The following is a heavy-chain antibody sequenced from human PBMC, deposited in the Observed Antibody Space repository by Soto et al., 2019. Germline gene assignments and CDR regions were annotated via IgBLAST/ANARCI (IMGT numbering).Heavy chain of an antibody. CDR3: ARDQSGYYGSGSYSDYYYGMDV. D-gene: IGHD3-10*01. J-gene: IGHJ6*02. CDR1: GFTFSSYE. CDR2: ISSSGSTI. V-gene: IGHV3-48*03. Sequence: GGSLRLSCAASGFTFSSYEMNWVRQAPGKGLQWVSYISSSGSTIYYADSVKGRFTISRDNAKNSLYLQMNSLRAEDTAVYYCARDQSGYYGSGSYSDYYYGMDVWGQGTTVTVSS.